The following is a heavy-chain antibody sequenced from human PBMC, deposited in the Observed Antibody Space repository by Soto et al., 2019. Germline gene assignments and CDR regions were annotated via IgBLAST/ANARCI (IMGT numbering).Heavy chain of an antibody. CDR3: ARTGQQWLVSWFDP. CDR1: DDSSSSYK. J-gene: IGHJ5*02. D-gene: IGHD6-19*01. V-gene: IGHV4-59*08. Sequence: SETLSLTCTVSDDSSSSYKWSWIRQPPGRRLEWIGYIDSSGGTSYNPSLQSRVTISVDTSTKQFSLKLSSVTAADTAVYYCARTGQQWLVSWFDPWGQGTLVTVSS. CDR2: IDSSGGT.